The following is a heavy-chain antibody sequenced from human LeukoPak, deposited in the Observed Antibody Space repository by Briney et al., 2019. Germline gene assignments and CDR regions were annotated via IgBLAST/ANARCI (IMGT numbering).Heavy chain of an antibody. J-gene: IGHJ6*02. CDR1: GFTFSSYS. D-gene: IGHD2-2*01. CDR3: XXXXXXXXXXSCYYYYGMDV. CDR2: ISSSSSYI. Sequence: GGSLRLSCAASGFTFSSYSMTWVRQAPVKGLEWVSSISSSSSYIYYADSVRGRFTISRDNAKNSLYRQMNSLRAEDTAVYYXXXXXXXXXXXSCYYYYGMDVWGQGTTVTVSS. V-gene: IGHV3-21*01.